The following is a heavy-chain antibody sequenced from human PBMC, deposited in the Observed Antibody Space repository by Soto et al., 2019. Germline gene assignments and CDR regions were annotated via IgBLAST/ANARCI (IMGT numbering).Heavy chain of an antibody. V-gene: IGHV1-69*13. D-gene: IGHD5-12*01. CDR1: GGTFSSYA. J-gene: IGHJ4*02. CDR2: IIPIFGTA. Sequence: SVKVSCKASGGTFSSYAISWVRQAPGQGLEWMGGIIPIFGTANYAQKFQGRVTITADESTSTAYMELSSLRSEDTAVYYCARSGYDPTPNFDYWGQGTLVTVSS. CDR3: ARSGYDPTPNFDY.